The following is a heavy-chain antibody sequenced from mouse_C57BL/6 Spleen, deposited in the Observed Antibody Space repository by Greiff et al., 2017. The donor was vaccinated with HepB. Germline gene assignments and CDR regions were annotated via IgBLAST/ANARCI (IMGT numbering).Heavy chain of an antibody. J-gene: IGHJ2*01. CDR2: ISSGGSYT. D-gene: IGHD4-1*01. CDR3: ARQNWAYYFDY. Sequence: EVQGVESGGDLVKPGGSLKLSCAASGFTFSSYGMSWVRQTPDKRLEWVATISSGGSYTYYPDSVKGRFTISRDNAKNTLYLQMSSLKSEDTAMYYCARQNWAYYFDYWGQGTTLTVSS. CDR1: GFTFSSYG. V-gene: IGHV5-6*01.